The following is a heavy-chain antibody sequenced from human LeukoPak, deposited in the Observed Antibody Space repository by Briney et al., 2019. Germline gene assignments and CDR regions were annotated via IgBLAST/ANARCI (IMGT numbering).Heavy chain of an antibody. D-gene: IGHD1-1*01. Sequence: SVKVSCKASGGTFSSYAISWVRQAPGQGLEWMGGIIPIFGTANYAQKFQGRVTITTDESTSTAYMELSSLRSEDTAVYYCARQERPNDAFDIWGQGTMVTVSS. V-gene: IGHV1-69*05. CDR3: ARQERPNDAFDI. CDR1: GGTFSSYA. J-gene: IGHJ3*02. CDR2: IIPIFGTA.